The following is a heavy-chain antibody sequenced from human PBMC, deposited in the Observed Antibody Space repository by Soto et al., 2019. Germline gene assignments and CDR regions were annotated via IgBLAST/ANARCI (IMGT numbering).Heavy chain of an antibody. D-gene: IGHD3-22*01. Sequence: GGSLRLSCAASGFTFSSYGMHWVRQAPGKGLEWVAVISYDGSNKYYADSVKGRFTISRDNSKNTLYLQMNSLRAEDTAVYYCAKGYYDSSGYWLTNYFDYWGQGTLVTVSS. CDR1: GFTFSSYG. V-gene: IGHV3-30*18. J-gene: IGHJ4*02. CDR3: AKGYYDSSGYWLTNYFDY. CDR2: ISYDGSNK.